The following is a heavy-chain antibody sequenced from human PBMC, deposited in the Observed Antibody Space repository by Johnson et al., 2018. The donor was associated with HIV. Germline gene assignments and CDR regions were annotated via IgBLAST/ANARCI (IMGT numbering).Heavy chain of an antibody. CDR3: ARDSAYCGGDCHDAFDI. CDR2: ISYDGSNK. D-gene: IGHD2-21*02. V-gene: IGHV3-30*14. Sequence: QMLLVESGGGLVKPGGSLRLSCAASGFTFSNAWMSWVRQAPGKGLEWVAVISYDGSNKYYADSVKGRFTISRDNSKNTLYLQMNSLRAEDTAVYFCARDSAYCGGDCHDAFDIWGQGTMVTVSS. CDR1: GFTFSNAW. J-gene: IGHJ3*02.